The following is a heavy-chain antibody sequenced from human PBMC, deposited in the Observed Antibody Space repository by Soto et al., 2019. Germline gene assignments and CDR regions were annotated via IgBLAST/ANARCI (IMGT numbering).Heavy chain of an antibody. CDR2: ISYDGSNK. D-gene: IGHD4-17*01. Sequence: QVQLVESGGGVVQPGRSLRLSCAASGFTFSSYGMHWVRQAPGKGLEWVAVISYDGSNKYYADSVKGRFTISRDNSKNTLYLQMNILRAEDTAVYYCAKDRGDYGDNYGIEFWGQGTTVTVSS. CDR1: GFTFSSYG. CDR3: AKDRGDYGDNYGIEF. J-gene: IGHJ6*02. V-gene: IGHV3-30*18.